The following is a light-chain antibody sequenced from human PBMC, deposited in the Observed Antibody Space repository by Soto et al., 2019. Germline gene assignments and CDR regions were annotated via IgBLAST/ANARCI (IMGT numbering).Light chain of an antibody. CDR1: SSDVGGYNY. CDR2: EVS. V-gene: IGLV2-8*01. J-gene: IGLJ2*01. Sequence: QSALTQPPSASGSPGQSVTISCTGTSSDVGGYNYVSWYQQHPGKAPKFLIFEVSRRPSGVPDRFSGSKSGNTASLTVSGLQVDDEADYYCSSYAGSNNLVIFGGGTKVTV. CDR3: SSYAGSNNLVI.